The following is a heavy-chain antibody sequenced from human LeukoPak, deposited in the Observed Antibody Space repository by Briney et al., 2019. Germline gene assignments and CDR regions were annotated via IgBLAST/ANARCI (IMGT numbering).Heavy chain of an antibody. CDR1: GFTFSSYS. CDR3: ASSYCSGGSCYSIYFQH. V-gene: IGHV3-21*01. D-gene: IGHD2-15*01. J-gene: IGHJ1*01. CDR2: ISSSSSYI. Sequence: GGSLRLSCAASGFTFSSYSMNWVRQAPGKGLEWVPSISSSSSYIYYADSVKGRFTISRDNAKNSLYLQMNSLRAEDTAVYYCASSYCSGGSCYSIYFQHWGQGTLVTVSS.